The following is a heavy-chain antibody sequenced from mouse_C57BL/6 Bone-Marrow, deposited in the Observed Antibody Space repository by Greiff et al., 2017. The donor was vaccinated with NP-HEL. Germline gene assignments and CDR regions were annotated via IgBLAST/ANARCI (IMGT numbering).Heavy chain of an antibody. D-gene: IGHD6-5*01. CDR1: GFSFNTYA. J-gene: IGHJ3*01. V-gene: IGHV10-1*01. CDR3: VTYARSVLAY. Sequence: EVKVVESGGGLVQPKGSLKLSCAASGFSFNTYAMNWVRQAPRKGLEWVARIRSKSNNYATYYADSVKDRFTISRDDSEGMLYLQMNNLKTEDTAMYYCVTYARSVLAYWGQGTLVTVSA. CDR2: IRSKSNNYAT.